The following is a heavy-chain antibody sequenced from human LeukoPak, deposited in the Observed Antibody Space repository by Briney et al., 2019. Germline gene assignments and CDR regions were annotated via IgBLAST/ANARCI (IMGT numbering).Heavy chain of an antibody. V-gene: IGHV1-2*02. CDR2: INPNSGGT. D-gene: IGHD1-26*01. CDR3: AATRWGIVGATNDY. CDR1: GYTFTGYY. J-gene: IGHJ4*02. Sequence: GASVKVSCKASGYTFTGYYMHWVRQAPGQGLEWMGWINPNSGGTNYAQKFQGRVTMTRDTSISTAYMELSRLRSDDTAVYYCAATRWGIVGATNDYWGQGTLVTVSS.